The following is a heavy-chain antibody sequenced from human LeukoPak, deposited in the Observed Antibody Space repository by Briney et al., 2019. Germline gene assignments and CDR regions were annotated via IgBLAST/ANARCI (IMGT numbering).Heavy chain of an antibody. CDR1: GFTFSSYW. J-gene: IGHJ6*03. V-gene: IGHV3-7*01. CDR2: IKQDGSEK. CDR3: ARDHYSNYYYYYMDV. Sequence: PGGSLRLSCAASGFTFSSYWMSWVRQAPGKGLEWVANIKQDGSEKYYVDSVKGRFTISRDNAKNSLYLQMNSLRAEDTAVYYCARDHYSNYYYYYMDVWGKGTTVTVSS. D-gene: IGHD4-11*01.